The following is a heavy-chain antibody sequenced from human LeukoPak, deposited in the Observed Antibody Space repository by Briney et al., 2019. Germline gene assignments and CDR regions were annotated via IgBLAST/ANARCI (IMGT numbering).Heavy chain of an antibody. D-gene: IGHD5-18*01. Sequence: SETLSLTCTVSGGSINSYYWSWIRQPPGKGLEWIGYTHYSGSTNYNPSLKSRVTISVDTSKNHFSLKLSSVTAADTAVYYCARTTEGGYTYGYFYYYYMDVWGKGTTVTISS. CDR1: GGSINSYY. CDR2: THYSGST. CDR3: ARTTEGGYTYGYFYYYYMDV. J-gene: IGHJ6*03. V-gene: IGHV4-59*01.